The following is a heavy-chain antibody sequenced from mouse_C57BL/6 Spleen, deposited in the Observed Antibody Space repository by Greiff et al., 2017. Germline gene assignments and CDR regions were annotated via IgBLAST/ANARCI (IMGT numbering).Heavy chain of an antibody. Sequence: EVHLVESGGGLVKPGGSLKLSCAASGFTFSDYGMHWVRQAPEKGLEWVAYISSGSSTIYYADTVKGRFTISRDNAKNTLFLQMTSLRSEDTAMYYCARMYYGPYWSFDVWGTGTTVTVSS. CDR1: GFTFSDYG. V-gene: IGHV5-17*01. CDR3: ARMYYGPYWSFDV. CDR2: ISSGSSTI. J-gene: IGHJ1*03. D-gene: IGHD1-1*01.